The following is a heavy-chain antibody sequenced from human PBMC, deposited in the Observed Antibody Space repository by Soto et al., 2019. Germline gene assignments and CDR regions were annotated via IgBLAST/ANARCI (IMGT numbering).Heavy chain of an antibody. J-gene: IGHJ4*02. V-gene: IGHV4-59*01. CDR2: VYYSGST. CDR3: AADTSGYYWCDY. CDR1: GGSIRNYY. Sequence: SETLSLTCTVSGGSIRNYYWSWIRQPPGKGLEWIGYVYYSGSTKYNPSLDSRVTISVDTSKNQFSLKVNSVTAADTAVHYCAADTSGYYWCDYWGQGTLVTVSS. D-gene: IGHD3-22*01.